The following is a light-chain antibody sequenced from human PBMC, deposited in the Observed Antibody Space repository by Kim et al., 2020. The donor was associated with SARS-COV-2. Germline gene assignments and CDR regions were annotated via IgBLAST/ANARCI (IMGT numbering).Light chain of an antibody. CDR1: SSNIGAGYD. CDR2: GNS. CDR3: QSYDSSLTHWV. Sequence: VTISCTGSSSNIGAGYDVHWYQQLPGTAPKLLIYGNSKRPSGVPDRFSGSKSGTSASLAITGLQAEDEADYYCQSYDSSLTHWVFGGGTQLTVL. V-gene: IGLV1-40*01. J-gene: IGLJ3*02.